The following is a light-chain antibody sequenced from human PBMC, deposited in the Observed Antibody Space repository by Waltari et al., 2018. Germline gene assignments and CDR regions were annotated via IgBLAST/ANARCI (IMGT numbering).Light chain of an antibody. CDR2: KAS. V-gene: IGKV1-5*03. J-gene: IGKJ2*01. CDR1: QSIDTW. CDR3: QQYNSYSHT. Sequence: EIQMTQSHSLLSASVGDRVTTTCRASQSIDTWLAWYQQKPGKAPGLLISKASTLESGVPSRFSGSGSGTEFTLTISGLQPDDFGTYYCQQYNSYSHTFGPGTKLEI.